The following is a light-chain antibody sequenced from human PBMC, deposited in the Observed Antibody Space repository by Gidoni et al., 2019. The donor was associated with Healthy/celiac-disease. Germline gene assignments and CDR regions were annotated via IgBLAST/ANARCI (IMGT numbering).Light chain of an antibody. J-gene: IGKJ3*01. V-gene: IGKV1-5*03. CDR3: QQYNSPFT. Sequence: DIQMTQSPSTLSASVGARVTITCRASQSISSWLAWYQQKPGKAPKLLIYKASSLESGVPSRFSGSGSGTEFTLTISSLQPDDFATYYCQQYNSPFTFGPGTKVDIK. CDR2: KAS. CDR1: QSISSW.